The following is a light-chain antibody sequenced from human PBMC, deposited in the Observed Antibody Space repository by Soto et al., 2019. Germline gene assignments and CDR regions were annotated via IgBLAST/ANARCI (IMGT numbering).Light chain of an antibody. V-gene: IGLV2-14*01. CDR3: SSYTSSNTLGV. J-gene: IGLJ2*01. CDR2: DVS. Sequence: QSALTQPASVSGSPGQSITISCTGTTSDFDTYNYVSWYQQYPGKAPKLMIHDVSNRPSGVSNRFSGSKSGNTASLTISGLQAEDEADYYCSSYTSSNTLGVFGGGTKLTVL. CDR1: TSDFDTYNY.